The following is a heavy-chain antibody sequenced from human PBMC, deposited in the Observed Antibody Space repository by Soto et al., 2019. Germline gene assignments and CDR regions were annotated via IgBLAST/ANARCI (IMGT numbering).Heavy chain of an antibody. J-gene: IGHJ3*02. Sequence: QVQLQESGPGLVKPSQTLSLTCTVSGGSISSGDYYWSWIRQPPGKGLEWIGYIYYSGSTYYNPSLKSRVTISVDTSKNQFSLKLSSVTAADTAVYYCARWDLEYSRGYYDSSVVLGAFDIWGQGTMVTVSS. CDR1: GGSISSGDYY. CDR2: IYYSGST. D-gene: IGHD3-22*01. CDR3: ARWDLEYSRGYYDSSVVLGAFDI. V-gene: IGHV4-30-4*01.